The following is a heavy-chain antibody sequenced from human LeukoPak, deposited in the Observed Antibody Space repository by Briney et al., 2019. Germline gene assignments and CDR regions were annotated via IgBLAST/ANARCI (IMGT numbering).Heavy chain of an antibody. D-gene: IGHD3-22*01. CDR3: ARWARLFDAFDI. J-gene: IGHJ3*02. CDR2: ISSSSSYI. V-gene: IGHV3-48*03. CDR1: GFTFSSYE. Sequence: GGSLRLSCAASGFTFSSYEMNWVRQAPRKGLEWVSYISSSSSYIYYADSVKGRFTISRDNSKSTLYLQMNSLRAEDTAVYYCARWARLFDAFDIWGQGTMVTVSS.